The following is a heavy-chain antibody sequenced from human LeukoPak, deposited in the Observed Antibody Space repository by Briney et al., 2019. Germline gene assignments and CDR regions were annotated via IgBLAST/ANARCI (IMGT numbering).Heavy chain of an antibody. D-gene: IGHD5-12*01. CDR3: AKRAYYSGYDIVDY. Sequence: GGSLRLSCAASGFTFSSYGMHWVRQATGKGLEWVSAIGTAGDTYYPGSVKGRFTISRENAKNSLYLQMNSLRAEDTAVYYCAKRAYYSGYDIVDYWGQGTLVTVSS. J-gene: IGHJ4*02. CDR1: GFTFSSYG. CDR2: IGTAGDT. V-gene: IGHV3-13*01.